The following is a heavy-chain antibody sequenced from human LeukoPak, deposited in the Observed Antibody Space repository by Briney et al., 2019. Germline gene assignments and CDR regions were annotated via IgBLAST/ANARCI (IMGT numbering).Heavy chain of an antibody. CDR1: GYTFTTYW. J-gene: IGHJ4*02. CDR2: IYPGDSDT. V-gene: IGHV5-51*01. CDR3: ARVMTTLTGFDF. D-gene: IGHD2/OR15-2a*01. Sequence: GESLKISCKGSGYTFTTYWIGWVRQMPGKGLEWMGVIYPGDSDTRYSPSFQGQVTISADKSITTAYLQWSSLKASDTAMYYCARVMTTLTGFDFWGQGTLVTVSS.